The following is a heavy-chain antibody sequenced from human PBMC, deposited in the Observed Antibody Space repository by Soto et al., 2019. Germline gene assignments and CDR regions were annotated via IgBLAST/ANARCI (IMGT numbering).Heavy chain of an antibody. Sequence: PSETLSLTCSVSGAVVTSGENYWSWDRQPPGRGLEWLGYIYDSGVTSYTPALKSRVTLSLDRPNNQVSLKLRSVTAADTAVYFCVRDLAHGYTGNAWGHGTLVTVSS. J-gene: IGHJ5*01. CDR2: IYDSGVT. CDR1: GAVVTSGENY. CDR3: VRDLAHGYTGNA. D-gene: IGHD5-18*01. V-gene: IGHV4-30-4*08.